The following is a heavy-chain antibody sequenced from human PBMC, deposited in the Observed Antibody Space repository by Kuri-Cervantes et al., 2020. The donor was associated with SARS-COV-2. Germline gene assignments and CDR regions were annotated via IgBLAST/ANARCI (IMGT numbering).Heavy chain of an antibody. Sequence: GESLKISCAASGFTFSSYSMNWVRQAPGKGLEWVSSISSSSSYIYYADSVKGRFTISRDNAENSLYLQMNSLRAEDTAVYYCARESALLSLDYWGQGTLVTVSS. CDR1: GFTFSSYS. J-gene: IGHJ4*02. V-gene: IGHV3-21*01. CDR3: ARESALLSLDY. D-gene: IGHD2-8*01. CDR2: ISSSSSYI.